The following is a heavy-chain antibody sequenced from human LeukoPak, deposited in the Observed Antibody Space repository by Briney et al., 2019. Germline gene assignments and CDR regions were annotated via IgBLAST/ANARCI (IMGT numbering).Heavy chain of an antibody. J-gene: IGHJ3*02. CDR2: ISAYNGNT. Sequence: GASVKVSCKASGYTFTSYGISWVRQAPGHGLEWLGWISAYNGNTNYAQKLQGRVTMTTDTSTSTAYMELRSLRSDDTAVYYCARDTWYYYDSSGYNAFDIWGQGTMVTVSS. CDR3: ARDTWYYYDSSGYNAFDI. D-gene: IGHD3-22*01. CDR1: GYTFTSYG. V-gene: IGHV1-18*01.